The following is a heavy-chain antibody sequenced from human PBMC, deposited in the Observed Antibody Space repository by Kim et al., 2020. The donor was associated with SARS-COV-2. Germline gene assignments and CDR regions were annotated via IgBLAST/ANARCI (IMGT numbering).Heavy chain of an antibody. CDR3: ATEGAVTKISGAFDI. CDR1: GFTFSGFS. Sequence: GGSLRLSCAASGFTFSGFSMSWVRQAPGKGLEWVSSISSWSRDIYYADSVKGRFIISRDNAKNSLFLQMSHLRAEDTAVYYCATEGAVTKISGAFDIWG. CDR2: ISSWSRDI. J-gene: IGHJ3*02. V-gene: IGHV3-21*01. D-gene: IGHD4-17*01.